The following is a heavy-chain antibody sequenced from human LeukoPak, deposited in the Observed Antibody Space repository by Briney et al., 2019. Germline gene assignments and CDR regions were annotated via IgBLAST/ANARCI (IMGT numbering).Heavy chain of an antibody. V-gene: IGHV3-15*01. CDR2: IRTKTEGGTT. CDR1: RFSLSNAW. Sequence: KPGGSLRLSCEASRFSLSNAWMSWVRQAPGKGLEWVGRIRTKTEGGTTDYAAPVKGRFTISRDDSKNTLYLQMNSLKTEDTAVYYCATGTGRSGFDYWGQGTLVTVSA. J-gene: IGHJ4*02. CDR3: ATGTGRSGFDY. D-gene: IGHD1-1*01.